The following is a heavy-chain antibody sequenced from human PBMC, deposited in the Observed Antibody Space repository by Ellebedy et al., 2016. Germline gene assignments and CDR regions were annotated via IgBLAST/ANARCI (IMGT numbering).Heavy chain of an antibody. CDR1: ELNLGNYF. J-gene: IGHJ4*02. Sequence: GGSLRLSXTASELNLGNYFMSWVRQAPGKGLEWVSTINGGGYTTYFADSVRGRFTMSRDIPKNTVYLQMNRLRAEDTAVYYCRQGHYANYWGQGTLVTVSS. CDR2: INGGGYTT. D-gene: IGHD4-17*01. CDR3: RQGHYANY. V-gene: IGHV3-23*01.